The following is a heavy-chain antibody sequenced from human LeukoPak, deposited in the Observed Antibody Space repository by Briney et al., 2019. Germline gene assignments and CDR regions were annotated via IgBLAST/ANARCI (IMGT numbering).Heavy chain of an antibody. D-gene: IGHD7-27*01. V-gene: IGHV3-74*01. CDR1: GFTFSSYW. Sequence: PGGSLRLSCAVSGFTFSSYWMSWVRQAPGKGLVWVSRINTDGSSTSYADSVKGRFTISRDNAKNTPYLQMNSLRAEDTAVYYCARDPDWGSGSLDYWGQGTLVTVSS. CDR2: INTDGSST. J-gene: IGHJ4*02. CDR3: ARDPDWGSGSLDY.